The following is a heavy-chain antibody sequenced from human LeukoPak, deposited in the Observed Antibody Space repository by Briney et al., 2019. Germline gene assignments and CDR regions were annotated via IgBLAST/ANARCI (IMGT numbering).Heavy chain of an antibody. V-gene: IGHV3-21*01. Sequence: GGSLRLSCAASGFTFSSYTMHWIRQAPGKGLEWVSSISGSNSYIFYADSVKGRFTVSRDTAKDSLYLQMNSLRAEDTAVYYCARALTTLTYEGYWGQGTLVTVSS. J-gene: IGHJ4*02. CDR2: ISGSNSYI. CDR3: ARALTTLTYEGY. D-gene: IGHD1-1*01. CDR1: GFTFSSYT.